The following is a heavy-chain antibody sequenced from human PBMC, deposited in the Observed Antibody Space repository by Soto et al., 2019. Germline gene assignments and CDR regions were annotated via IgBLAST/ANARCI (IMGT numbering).Heavy chain of an antibody. CDR3: ARGGEVVVAANPEYYFDY. D-gene: IGHD2-15*01. V-gene: IGHV4-30-2*01. Sequence: QLQLQESGSGLLKPSQTLSLTCAVSGGSISSGGYSWSWIRQPPGKGLEWLGYIYHSGSTYYNPSLKSRVTRSVDRSKNQFAPKLSSVTAADTAVYYGARGGEVVVAANPEYYFDYWGQGTLVTVSS. CDR1: GGSISSGGYS. CDR2: IYHSGST. J-gene: IGHJ4*02.